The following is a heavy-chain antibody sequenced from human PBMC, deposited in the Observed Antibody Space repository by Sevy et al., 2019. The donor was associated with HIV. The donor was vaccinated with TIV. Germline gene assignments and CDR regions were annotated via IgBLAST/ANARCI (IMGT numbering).Heavy chain of an antibody. CDR2: ISGSGGRT. V-gene: IGHV3-23*01. J-gene: IGHJ4*02. CDR3: AKDQGYCSSTSCYSDY. D-gene: IGHD2-2*01. CDR1: GFTFISYA. Sequence: GGSLRLSCAASGFTFISYAMSWVRQAPGKGLEWVSAISGSGGRTYYADSGKGRFTISRDNSKNTLYLQMNSLRAEDTAVYHCAKDQGYCSSTSCYSDYWGQGTLVTVSS.